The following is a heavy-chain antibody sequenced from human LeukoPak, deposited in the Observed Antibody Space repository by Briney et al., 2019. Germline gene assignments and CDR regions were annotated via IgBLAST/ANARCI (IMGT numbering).Heavy chain of an antibody. CDR2: IIPIFGTA. V-gene: IGHV1-69*13. J-gene: IGHJ3*02. CDR1: GGTFSSYA. D-gene: IGHD6-13*01. CDR3: ASKQQLAYDAFDI. Sequence: AASVKVSCKASGGTFSSYAISWVRQAPGQGLEWMGGIIPIFGTANYAQKFQGRVTITADESTSTAYMELSSLRSEDTAVYYCASKQQLAYDAFDIWGQGTMVTVSS.